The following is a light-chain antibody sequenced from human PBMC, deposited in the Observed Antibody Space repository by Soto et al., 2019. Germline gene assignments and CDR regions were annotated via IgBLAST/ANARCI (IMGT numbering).Light chain of an antibody. Sequence: DVQMTQSPSFVSASVGDRVTITCRASQGISSYLAWYQQKPGKAPRLLIYAASSLQSGVPSRFSGSGSGTDFTLTISILQPEDFATYFCQQASSFPFTFGPGTKVDIK. J-gene: IGKJ3*01. V-gene: IGKV1-12*01. CDR2: AAS. CDR3: QQASSFPFT. CDR1: QGISSY.